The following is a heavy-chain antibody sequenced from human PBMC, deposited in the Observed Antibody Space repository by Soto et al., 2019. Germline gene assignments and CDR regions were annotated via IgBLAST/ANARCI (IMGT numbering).Heavy chain of an antibody. CDR3: ARDGQYPPNYYGMDV. CDR2: INPNSGGT. D-gene: IGHD2-2*01. J-gene: IGHJ6*02. Sequence: ASVRVSCKASGYTFTGYYMHWVRQAPGQGLEWMGWINPNSGGTNYAQKFQGGVTMTRDTSISTAYMELSRLRSDDTAVYYCARDGQYPPNYYGMDVWGQGTTVTVSS. V-gene: IGHV1-2*02. CDR1: GYTFTGYY.